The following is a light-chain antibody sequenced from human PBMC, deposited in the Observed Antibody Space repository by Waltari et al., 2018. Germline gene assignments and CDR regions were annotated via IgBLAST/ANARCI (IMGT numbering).Light chain of an antibody. V-gene: IGKV1-39*01. Sequence: DIQMTQAPSSLSASVGDRVTMNCRKSQSITGHLNWFQQQPGKAPKLLIHSASALQSGVPSRFSGRGSGTHFTLTISSLQPEDFATYFCQQSYITPYTFGQGTKLEIK. J-gene: IGKJ2*01. CDR3: QQSYITPYT. CDR2: SAS. CDR1: QSITGH.